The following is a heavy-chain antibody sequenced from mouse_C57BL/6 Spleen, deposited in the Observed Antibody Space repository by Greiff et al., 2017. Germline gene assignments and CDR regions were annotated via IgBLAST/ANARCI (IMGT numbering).Heavy chain of an antibody. D-gene: IGHD2-10*01. CDR2: IDPSDSYT. CDR1: GYTFTSYW. Sequence: QVQLQQPGAELVMPGASVKLSCKASGYTFTSYWMHWVKQRPGQGLEWIGEIDPSDSYTNYNQKFKGKSTLTVDKSSSTAYMQLSSLTSEDSAVYYCARSSYYPYWYFDVWGTGTTVTVPS. J-gene: IGHJ1*03. CDR3: ARSSYYPYWYFDV. V-gene: IGHV1-69*01.